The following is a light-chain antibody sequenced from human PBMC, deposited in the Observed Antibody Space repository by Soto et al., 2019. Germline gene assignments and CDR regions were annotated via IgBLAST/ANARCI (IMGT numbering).Light chain of an antibody. CDR2: GAY. Sequence: EMVLTQSPGTLSLSPGERATLSCRASQSLSSSYLAWYQLKPGQAPRLLIYGAYNRATGLQDRFSGSGSGTDFTFTISRLEPEDLAVYFCLQYASPLYTFGQGTKLDI. CDR3: LQYASPLYT. J-gene: IGKJ2*01. V-gene: IGKV3-20*01. CDR1: QSLSSSY.